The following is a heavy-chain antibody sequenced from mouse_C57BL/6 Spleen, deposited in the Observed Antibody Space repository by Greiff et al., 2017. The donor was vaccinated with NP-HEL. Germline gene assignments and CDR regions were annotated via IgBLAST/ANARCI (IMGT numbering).Heavy chain of an antibody. CDR3: ARRSVYYGSSKGDAMDY. V-gene: IGHV1-54*01. CDR2: INPGSGGT. Sequence: VQLLESGAELVRPGTSVKVSCKASGYAFTNYLIEWVKQRPGQGLEWIGVINPGSGGTNYNEKFKGKATLTADKSSSTAYMQLSSLTSEDSAVYFCARRSVYYGSSKGDAMDYWGQGTSVTVSS. D-gene: IGHD1-1*01. J-gene: IGHJ4*01. CDR1: GYAFTNYL.